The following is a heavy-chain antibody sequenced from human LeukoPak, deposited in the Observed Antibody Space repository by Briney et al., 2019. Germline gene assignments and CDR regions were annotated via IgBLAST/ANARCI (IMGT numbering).Heavy chain of an antibody. CDR3: ATPLIAAAGLYYFDY. CDR1: GGTFSRNA. J-gene: IGHJ4*02. D-gene: IGHD6-13*01. V-gene: IGHV1-69*13. Sequence: ASVKVSCKASGGTFSRNAISWVRQAPGQGLEWMGGIIPIFGTANYAQKFQGRVTITADESTSTAYMELSSLRSEDTAVYYCATPLIAAAGLYYFDYWGQGTLVTVSS. CDR2: IIPIFGTA.